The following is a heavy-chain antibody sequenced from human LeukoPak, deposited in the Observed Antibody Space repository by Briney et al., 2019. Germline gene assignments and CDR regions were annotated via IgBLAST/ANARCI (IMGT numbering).Heavy chain of an antibody. Sequence: GRSLRLSCTASGFTFSDYAMSWFRQGPGKGLEGVGFIRNKAYGGTAEYAASVKGRFTISRDDSKTIAYLQMNSLKTEDTAVYYCTREKRYFDWFQADYWGQGTLVTVSS. CDR2: IRNKAYGGTA. D-gene: IGHD3-9*01. J-gene: IGHJ4*02. CDR1: GFTFSDYA. CDR3: TREKRYFDWFQADY. V-gene: IGHV3-49*03.